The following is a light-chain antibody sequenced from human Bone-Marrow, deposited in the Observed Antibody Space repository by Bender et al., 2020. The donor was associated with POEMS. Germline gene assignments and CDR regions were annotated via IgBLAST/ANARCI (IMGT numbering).Light chain of an antibody. J-gene: IGLJ3*02. Sequence: SYELTQLPSVSVSPGQTARITCSGDVLGENYADWYQQKPGQAPVLVMFRDSERPSGIPERFSGSSSGTTVTLTINPVQAEDEADYYCQSADTSGAFWVFGGGTKLTVL. V-gene: IGLV3-25*03. CDR3: QSADTSGAFWV. CDR1: VLGENY. CDR2: RDS.